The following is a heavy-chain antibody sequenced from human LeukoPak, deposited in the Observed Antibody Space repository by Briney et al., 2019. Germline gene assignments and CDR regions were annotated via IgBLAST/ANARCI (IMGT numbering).Heavy chain of an antibody. CDR3: ARGFPFEYYYDSSGYYYDY. CDR2: IYHSGST. J-gene: IGHJ4*02. Sequence: PSETLSLTCTVSGGSISSYYWGWIRQPPGKGLEWIGSIYHSGSTYYNPSLKSRVTISVDTSKNQFSLKLSSVTAADTAVYYCARGFPFEYYYDSSGYYYDYWGQGTLVTVSS. CDR1: GGSISSYY. V-gene: IGHV4-38-2*02. D-gene: IGHD3-22*01.